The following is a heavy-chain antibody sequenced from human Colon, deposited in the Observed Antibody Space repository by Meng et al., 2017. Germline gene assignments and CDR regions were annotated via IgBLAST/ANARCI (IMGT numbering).Heavy chain of an antibody. CDR3: ARHLGWEFNY. D-gene: IGHD6-19*01. CDR2: IDLSGKT. J-gene: IGHJ4*02. CDR1: GVSITSSNW. Sequence: QVHVQGSGQGRVKPSGTLSPTCAVSGVSITSSNWWSWVRQAPGKGMEWIGQIDLSGKTDYNPSLKSRVTISLDKSMNQLFLEVYFVTAADTAIYYCARHLGWEFNYWGPGNLVTVSS. V-gene: IGHV4-4*02.